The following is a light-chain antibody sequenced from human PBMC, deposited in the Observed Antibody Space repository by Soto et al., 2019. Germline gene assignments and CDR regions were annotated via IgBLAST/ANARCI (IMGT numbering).Light chain of an antibody. Sequence: EINVTNSPSNVCASGADRVTITCRASQSISTWLAWYQQKPGKAPKLLIFDASTLQSGVPSRFSGSGSGTEFTLTISSLQPDDIATYYCQPYNNFRTFGHRTKVAIK. V-gene: IGKV1-5*01. CDR2: DAS. CDR1: QSISTW. J-gene: IGKJ1*01. CDR3: QPYNNFRT.